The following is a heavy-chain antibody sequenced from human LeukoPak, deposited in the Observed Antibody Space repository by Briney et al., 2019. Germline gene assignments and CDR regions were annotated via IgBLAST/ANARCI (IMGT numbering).Heavy chain of an antibody. CDR1: GGTFSSYA. D-gene: IGHD5-12*01. Sequence: VASVKVSCKASGGTFSSYAIRWVRQAPGQGLEWMGRIIPILGIANYAQKFQGRVTITADKSTSTAYMELSSLRSEDTAVYYCARERGVATSDYYGMDVWGQGTTVTVSS. CDR3: ARERGVATSDYYGMDV. V-gene: IGHV1-69*04. CDR2: IIPILGIA. J-gene: IGHJ6*02.